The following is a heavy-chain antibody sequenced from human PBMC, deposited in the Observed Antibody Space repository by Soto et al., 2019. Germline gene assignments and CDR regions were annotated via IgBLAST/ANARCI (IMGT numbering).Heavy chain of an antibody. CDR3: AKDTRPMAPVPYYGTDV. CDR2: ISRDSSCI. Sequence: GGSLRLSCAASGFTFRDYSMHWVRQAQGKGLEWVSSISRDSSCIYYADKVKGRFTISRDNSKTSLYLQMNSLRTEDTALYYCAKDTRPMAPVPYYGTDVWGQGTTGTVSS. V-gene: IGHV3-43*01. CDR1: GFTFRDYS. J-gene: IGHJ6*02. D-gene: IGHD3-10*01.